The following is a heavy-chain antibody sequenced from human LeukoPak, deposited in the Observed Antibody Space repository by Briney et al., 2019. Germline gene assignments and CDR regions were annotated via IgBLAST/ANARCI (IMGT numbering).Heavy chain of an antibody. CDR2: VFSSGST. CDR3: TRRRRDGYNFDL. D-gene: IGHD5-24*01. Sequence: SETLSLTCTVSGGSISSYYWSWIRQPPGKGLEWTGYVFSSGSTTYNPSLKSRVTISVDTSKNQFSLELSSVTAADTAMYYCTRRRRDGYNFDLWGQGTLVTVSS. V-gene: IGHV4-59*01. CDR1: GGSISSYY. J-gene: IGHJ4*02.